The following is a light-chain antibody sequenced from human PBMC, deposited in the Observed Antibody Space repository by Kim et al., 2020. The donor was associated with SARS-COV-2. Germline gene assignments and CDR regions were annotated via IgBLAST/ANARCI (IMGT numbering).Light chain of an antibody. CDR3: QQYNNWPQT. CDR1: RGVSSY. V-gene: IGKV3-15*01. CDR2: GAS. J-gene: IGKJ1*01. Sequence: PGERAPPSCRASRGVSSYLAWYQQKPGQAPRLLIYGASTRATGIPARFSGSGSGTEFTLPISSLQSEDFAVYYCQQYNNWPQTFGQGTKVDIK.